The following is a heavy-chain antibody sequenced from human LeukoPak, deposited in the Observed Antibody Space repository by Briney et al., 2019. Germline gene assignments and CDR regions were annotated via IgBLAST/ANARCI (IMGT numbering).Heavy chain of an antibody. V-gene: IGHV1-18*01. CDR3: ARDLTAGYSSGWYGY. D-gene: IGHD6-19*01. CDR2: ISAYNGNT. Sequence: GASVKVSCKASGYTFTSYGISWVRQAPGQGLEWMGWISAYNGNTNYAQELQGRVTMTTDTSTSTAYMELRSLRSDDTAVYYCARDLTAGYSSGWYGYWGQGTLVTVSS. CDR1: GYTFTSYG. J-gene: IGHJ4*02.